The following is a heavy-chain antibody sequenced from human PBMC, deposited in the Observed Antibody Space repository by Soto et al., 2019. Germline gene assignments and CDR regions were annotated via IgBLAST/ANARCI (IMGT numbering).Heavy chain of an antibody. J-gene: IGHJ5*02. CDR3: ARTLRFSEWPYTHKFEP. V-gene: IGHV4-39*07. CDR2: IYYSGST. CDR1: GGSISSSSYY. D-gene: IGHD3-3*01. Sequence: PSETLSLTCTVSGGSISSSSYYWGWIRQPPGKGLEWIGNIYYSGSTYYNPSLKSRVVISVDTSKNQFSLKLSSVTAADTAVYYCARTLRFSEWPYTHKFEPWGQGTLVTVSS.